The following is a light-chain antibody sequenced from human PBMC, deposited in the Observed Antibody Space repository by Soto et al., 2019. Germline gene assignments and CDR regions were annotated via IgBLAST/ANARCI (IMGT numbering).Light chain of an antibody. Sequence: EGVLTQSPGTLSLSPGERATLSCRASQSVSSTYLAWYQQKPGQAPRLLMYGASTRATGVPDRFSGSGSGTEFTPTISRMELEDFAVYYCQQYGSSPYLFTFGPGTKVDIK. V-gene: IGKV3-20*01. CDR2: GAS. CDR1: QSVSSTY. CDR3: QQYGSSPYLFT. J-gene: IGKJ3*01.